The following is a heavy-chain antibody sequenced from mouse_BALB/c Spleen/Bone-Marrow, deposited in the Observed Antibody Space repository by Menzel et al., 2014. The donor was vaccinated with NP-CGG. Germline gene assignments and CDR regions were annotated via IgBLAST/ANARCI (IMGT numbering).Heavy chain of an antibody. J-gene: IGHJ4*01. D-gene: IGHD2-4*01. CDR3: ARNDYDKGFAMDY. CDR2: INPGSSTI. CDR1: GFDFSRYW. Sequence: EVQGVESGGGLVQPGGSLNLSCAASGFDFSRYWMSWARQAPGKGQEWIGEINPGSSTINYTPSLKDKFIISRDNAKNTLYLQMSKVRSEDTALYYCARNDYDKGFAMDYWGQGTSVTVSS. V-gene: IGHV4-2*02.